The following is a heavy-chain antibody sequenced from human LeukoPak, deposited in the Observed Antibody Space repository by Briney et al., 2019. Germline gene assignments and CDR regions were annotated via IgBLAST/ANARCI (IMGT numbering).Heavy chain of an antibody. D-gene: IGHD6-19*01. CDR2: IGSNGRST. CDR1: GFTFDRFA. CDR3: VNQISGWVY. J-gene: IGHJ4*02. V-gene: IGHV3-64D*06. Sequence: GGSLRLSCSAAGFTFDRFAMHWVRQAPGKGLEYLSGIGSNGRSTHNADSVKGRFTISRDNSKNTLFLQMTSLRAEDTAVYYCVNQISGWVYWGQGTLVTVSS.